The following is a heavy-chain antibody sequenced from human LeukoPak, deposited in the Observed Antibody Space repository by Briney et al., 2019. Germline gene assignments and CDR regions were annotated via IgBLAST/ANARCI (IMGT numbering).Heavy chain of an antibody. CDR3: ARRTVVAREDY. CDR1: GFTFSTYW. V-gene: IGHV3-7*01. Sequence: GGSLRLSCAASGFTFSTYWMSWVRQSPGKGLEWVANINQDGSEKNYVDSVKGRFTILRDNAKNSLSLQMNSLGAEDTAVYYCARRTVVAREDYWGQGTLVTLSS. CDR2: INQDGSEK. J-gene: IGHJ4*02. D-gene: IGHD4-23*01.